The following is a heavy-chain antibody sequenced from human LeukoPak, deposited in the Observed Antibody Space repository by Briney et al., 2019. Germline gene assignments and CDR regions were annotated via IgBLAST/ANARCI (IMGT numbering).Heavy chain of an antibody. CDR2: ISTYNDNT. Sequence: ASVKLSCNASVYTFSSYGISWVRRAPGQALEWMGWISTYNDNTHYAQTLQGRVSMTTDISTSTAYMELRSLRSDDTAVYYCAREMMGDYTDWGQGTLVTVSS. D-gene: IGHD4-17*01. CDR1: VYTFSSYG. V-gene: IGHV1-18*01. CDR3: AREMMGDYTD. J-gene: IGHJ4*02.